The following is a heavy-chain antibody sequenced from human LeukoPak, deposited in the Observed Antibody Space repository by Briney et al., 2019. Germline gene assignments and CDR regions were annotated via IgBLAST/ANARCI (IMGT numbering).Heavy chain of an antibody. V-gene: IGHV4-59*01. CDR1: NGPTNTYQ. D-gene: IGHD6-19*01. CDR3: ARDFLYSSGWYGGAFDI. CDR2: IHYSGCA. J-gene: IGHJ3*02. Sequence: PSETLSLTCTVSNGPTNTYQGTWIRQPPGRGLEWIGDIHYSGCANYDPSLKSRVIISLDTSKNQFSLKLSPVTAADTAVYYCARDFLYSSGWYGGAFDIWGQGTMVTVSS.